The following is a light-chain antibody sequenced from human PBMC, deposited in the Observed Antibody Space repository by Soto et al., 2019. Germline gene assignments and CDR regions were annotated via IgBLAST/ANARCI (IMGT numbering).Light chain of an antibody. CDR3: QQYNNWPAIT. V-gene: IGKV3D-15*01. Sequence: EIVMTPSPATLSVSPGDRATLSCRASQSVRSSLVWYQQKPGQAPRLLIYGASTRATGIPARFSGSGSGTEFTLTISSLQSEDFAVYYCQQYNNWPAITFGQGTRLEIK. CDR1: QSVRSS. J-gene: IGKJ5*01. CDR2: GAS.